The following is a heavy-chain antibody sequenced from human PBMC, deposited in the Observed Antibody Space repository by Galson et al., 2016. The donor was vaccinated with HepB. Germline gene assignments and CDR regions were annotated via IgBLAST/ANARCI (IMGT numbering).Heavy chain of an antibody. V-gene: IGHV4-59*11. Sequence: ETLSLTCTVSGDSISSRYWSWVRQPPGKGLERIGNIYYSGSTNYNPSLKSRVTISVDRTKNQFSLKLSPVTAADTAVYFCPRHLSGTWYVGGGNYYYGMDVWGQGTTVTVSS. CDR1: GDSISSRY. CDR2: IYYSGST. J-gene: IGHJ6*02. D-gene: IGHD6-13*01. CDR3: PRHLSGTWYVGGGNYYYGMDV.